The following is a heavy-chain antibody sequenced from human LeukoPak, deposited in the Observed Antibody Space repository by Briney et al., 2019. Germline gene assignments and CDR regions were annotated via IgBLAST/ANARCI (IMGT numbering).Heavy chain of an antibody. CDR3: ARVSTVIDY. D-gene: IGHD4-11*01. CDR2: IYYSGST. V-gene: IGHV4-28*03. Sequence: SETLSLTCAVSGYSISSSNWWGWIRQPPGKGLEWIGYIYYSGSTYYNPSLKSRVTISVDKSKNQFSLKLSSVTAADTAVYYCARVSTVIDYWGQGTLVTVSS. J-gene: IGHJ4*02. CDR1: GYSISSSNW.